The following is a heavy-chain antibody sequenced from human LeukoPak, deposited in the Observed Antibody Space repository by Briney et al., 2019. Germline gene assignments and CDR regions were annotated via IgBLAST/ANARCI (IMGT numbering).Heavy chain of an antibody. CDR1: GFTFSSYG. V-gene: IGHV3-9*01. Sequence: GGSLRLSCAASGFTFSSYGMHWVRQAPGKGLEWVSGISWNSGSIGYAGSVKGRFTISRDNAKNSLYLQMNSLRAEDTALYYCAKAGGRYYYYYMDVWGKGTTVTISS. J-gene: IGHJ6*03. CDR3: AKAGGRYYYYYMDV. CDR2: ISWNSGSI. D-gene: IGHD3-10*01.